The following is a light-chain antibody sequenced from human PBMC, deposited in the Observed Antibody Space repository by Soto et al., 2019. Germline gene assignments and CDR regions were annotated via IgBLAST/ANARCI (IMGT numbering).Light chain of an antibody. V-gene: IGLV3-21*04. Sequence: SYELTQPTSVSAAPGRTATITCGGTNIGNKNVHWYQQRPGQAPVLVIHYNSDRPSGIPERFSGSNSGSTATLTISRVEAGDEADYYCQVWDNDSDQCVFGGGTKLTVL. CDR1: NIGNKN. CDR2: YNS. J-gene: IGLJ3*02. CDR3: QVWDNDSDQCV.